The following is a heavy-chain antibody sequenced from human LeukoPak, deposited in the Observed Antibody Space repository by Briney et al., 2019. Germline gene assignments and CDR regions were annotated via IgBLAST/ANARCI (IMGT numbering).Heavy chain of an antibody. CDR1: GGPFSGYS. D-gene: IGHD5-12*01. Sequence: SETLSLTCAVHGGPFSGYSWNWIRQPPGMGLEWIGKVNHSGSTNYNPSLKSRVTISVDTAKNQFSLKLSSVTAADTSVYYCARGGYSGYRSRFDYWGQGTLVTVSS. J-gene: IGHJ4*02. V-gene: IGHV4-34*01. CDR2: VNHSGST. CDR3: ARGGYSGYRSRFDY.